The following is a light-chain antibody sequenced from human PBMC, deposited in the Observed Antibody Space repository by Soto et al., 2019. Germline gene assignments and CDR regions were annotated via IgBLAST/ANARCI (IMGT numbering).Light chain of an antibody. V-gene: IGKV1-5*01. CDR3: QQYGSSPYT. CDR2: DAS. J-gene: IGKJ2*01. CDR1: QNINNW. Sequence: DIQMTQSPSTLSASIGDRVTITCRASQNINNWIAWYQQKPGKAPKFLIYDASTLESGVPSRFSGSGFATDFTLTISRLGPEDFEVYFCQQYGSSPYTFGQGTKVDIK.